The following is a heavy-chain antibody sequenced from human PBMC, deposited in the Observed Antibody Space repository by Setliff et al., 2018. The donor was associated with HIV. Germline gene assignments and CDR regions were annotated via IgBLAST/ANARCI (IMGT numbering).Heavy chain of an antibody. J-gene: IGHJ4*02. V-gene: IGHV4-34*01. CDR2: INHSGST. Sequence: PSETLSLTCAGFGGSFSGYYWTWIRQPPGKGLEWSGEINHSGSTDYNPSLKSRVTISVDTSKRQFSLKLSSVTAADTAVYYCARGLDYYGSLSYLPLGYWGQGTLVTVSS. CDR1: GGSFSGYY. CDR3: ARGLDYYGSLSYLPLGY. D-gene: IGHD3-10*01.